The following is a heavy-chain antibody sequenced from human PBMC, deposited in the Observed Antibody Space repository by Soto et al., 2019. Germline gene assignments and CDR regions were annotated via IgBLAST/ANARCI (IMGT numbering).Heavy chain of an antibody. CDR3: ARSQGSSTSLEIYYYYYYGMDV. Sequence: QVQLVQSGAEVKKPGSSVKVSCKASGGTFSSYAISWVRQAPGQGLEWMGGIIPISGTANYAQKFQGRVTITADECTSTAYMELSSLRSEDTDVYYCARSQGSSTSLEIYYYYYYGMDVWGQGTTVTVSS. D-gene: IGHD2-2*01. CDR1: GGTFSSYA. J-gene: IGHJ6*02. CDR2: IIPISGTA. V-gene: IGHV1-69*01.